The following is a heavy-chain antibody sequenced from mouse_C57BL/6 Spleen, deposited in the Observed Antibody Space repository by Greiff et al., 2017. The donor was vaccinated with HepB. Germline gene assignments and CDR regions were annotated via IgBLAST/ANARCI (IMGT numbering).Heavy chain of an antibody. CDR3: ARWDYDGGAY. CDR1: GFTFSDYG. D-gene: IGHD2-4*01. V-gene: IGHV5-17*01. Sequence: DVKLVESGGGLVKPGGSLKLSCAASGFTFSDYGMHWVRQAPEKGLEWVAYISSGSSTIYYADTVKGRFTISRDNAKNTLFLQMTSLRSEDTAMYYCARWDYDGGAYWGQGTLVTVSA. J-gene: IGHJ3*01. CDR2: ISSGSSTI.